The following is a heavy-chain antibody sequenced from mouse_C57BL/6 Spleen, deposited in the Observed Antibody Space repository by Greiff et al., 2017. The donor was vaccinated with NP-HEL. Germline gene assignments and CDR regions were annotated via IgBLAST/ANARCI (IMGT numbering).Heavy chain of an antibody. V-gene: IGHV3-6*01. CDR3: ARGGYSGYAMDY. D-gene: IGHD3-1*01. Sequence: EVQLQESGPGLVKPSQSLSLTCSVTGYSITSGYYWNWIRQFPGNKLEWMGYISYDGSNNYNPSLKNRISITRDTSKNQFFLKLNSVTTEDTATYYCARGGYSGYAMDYWGQGTSVTVSS. CDR2: ISYDGSN. J-gene: IGHJ4*01. CDR1: GYSITSGYY.